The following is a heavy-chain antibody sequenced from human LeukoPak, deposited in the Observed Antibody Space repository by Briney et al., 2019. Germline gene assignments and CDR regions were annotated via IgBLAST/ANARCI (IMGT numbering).Heavy chain of an antibody. CDR1: GYSFTSYW. V-gene: IGHV5-51*01. CDR3: VRGGGEQQVDY. J-gene: IGHJ4*02. CDR2: IYPGDSDT. D-gene: IGHD3-10*01. Sequence: GESLKISCKGSGYSFTSYWTGWVRQMSGKGLEWMGMIYPGDSDTRYRPSFRGQVTISADKSISTAFLQWSSLKASDTAMYYCVRGGGEQQVDYWGQGTLVTVSS.